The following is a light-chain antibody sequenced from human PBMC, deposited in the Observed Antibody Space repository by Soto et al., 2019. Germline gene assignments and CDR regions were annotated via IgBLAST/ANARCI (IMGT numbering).Light chain of an antibody. Sequence: DIQMTQSPSSLSASVGDRVTITCRASEGTSSYLNWYLLKPGTAPKLLIYSASNLQSGVPPRFSGSGSGKDFTLTIAALQPEDFATYYCHQSISSPRTFGQGTKVDIK. CDR3: HQSISSPRT. V-gene: IGKV1-39*01. CDR1: EGTSSY. J-gene: IGKJ1*01. CDR2: SAS.